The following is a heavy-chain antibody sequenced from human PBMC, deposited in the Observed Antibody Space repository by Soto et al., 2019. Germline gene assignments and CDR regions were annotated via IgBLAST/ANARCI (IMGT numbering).Heavy chain of an antibody. CDR3: ARDTYYYDSSGYVPFDY. V-gene: IGHV1-18*04. J-gene: IGHJ4*02. CDR2: ISAYNGNT. D-gene: IGHD3-22*01. CDR1: GYTFTSYG. Sequence: QVRLVQSGAEVKKPGASVKVSCKASGYTFTSYGISWVRQAPGQGLEWMGWISAYNGNTNYAQKLQGRVTMTTDTSTSTAYMELRSLRSDDTAVYYCARDTYYYDSSGYVPFDYWGQGTLVTVSS.